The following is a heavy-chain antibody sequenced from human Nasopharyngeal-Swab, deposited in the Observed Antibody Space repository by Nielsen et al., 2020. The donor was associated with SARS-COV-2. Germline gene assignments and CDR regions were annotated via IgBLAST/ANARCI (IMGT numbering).Heavy chain of an antibody. CDR1: GFTFSSYS. CDR2: ISSSSSYI. Sequence: SCAASGFTFSSYSMNWVRQAPGKGLEWVSSISSSSSYIYYADSVKGRFTISRDNAKNSLYLQMNSLRAEDTAVYYCARDDGQWLNPVYYFDYWGQGTLVTVSS. V-gene: IGHV3-21*01. CDR3: ARDDGQWLNPVYYFDY. J-gene: IGHJ4*02. D-gene: IGHD6-19*01.